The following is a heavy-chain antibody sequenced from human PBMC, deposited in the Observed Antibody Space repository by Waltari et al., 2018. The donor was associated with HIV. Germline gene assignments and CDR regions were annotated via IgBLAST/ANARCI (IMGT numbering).Heavy chain of an antibody. V-gene: IGHV1-69*08. Sequence: QVQLVQSGAEVKKPGSSVKVSCKASGGAFTLYHINWVRKAPGQGLEWLGRIIPMSNTPNNAQKFQGRVTITADKSTSTAYMELTSLRSDDTAVYYCASARETMGVDFDSWGLGTLVTVSS. D-gene: IGHD3-16*01. CDR1: GGAFTLYH. CDR3: ASARETMGVDFDS. CDR2: IIPMSNTP. J-gene: IGHJ4*02.